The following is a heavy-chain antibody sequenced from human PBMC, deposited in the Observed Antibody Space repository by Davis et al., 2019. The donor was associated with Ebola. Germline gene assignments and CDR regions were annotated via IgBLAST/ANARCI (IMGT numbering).Heavy chain of an antibody. CDR1: GGPISSYY. J-gene: IGHJ6*02. V-gene: IGHV4-59*01. Sequence: MPSETLSLTCTVSGGPISSYYWGWIRQPPGEGLEWIGNINYSGRTNHNPSLKSRVTISIDASKNLFSLKLSSVTAADTAVYYCARDRHAYGLDVWGQGTTVTVSS. CDR2: INYSGRT. CDR3: ARDRHAYGLDV.